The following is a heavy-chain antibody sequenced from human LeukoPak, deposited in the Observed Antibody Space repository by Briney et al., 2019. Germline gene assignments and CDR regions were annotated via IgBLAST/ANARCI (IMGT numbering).Heavy chain of an antibody. CDR2: IYVSGST. V-gene: IGHV4-4*07. CDR3: ARSHSFIASLDY. J-gene: IGHJ4*02. CDR1: GGSISSYY. Sequence: SETLSLTCTVSGGSISSYYWSWIWQPAGKGLEWIGRIYVSGSTNQNPSLKSRVTMSVDTSKNQFTLKLRSVTAADTAVYYCARSHSFIASLDYWGQGTLVTVSS. D-gene: IGHD6-13*01.